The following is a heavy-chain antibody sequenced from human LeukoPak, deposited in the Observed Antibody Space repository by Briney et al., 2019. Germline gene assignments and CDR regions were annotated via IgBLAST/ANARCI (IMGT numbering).Heavy chain of an antibody. J-gene: IGHJ4*02. V-gene: IGHV3-48*02. CDR3: ARESLVAHFDY. CDR2: ISSSSSTI. CDR1: GFTFSSYS. D-gene: IGHD5-12*01. Sequence: GGSLRLSCAASGFTFSSYSMNWVRQAPGKGLEWVSYISSSSSTIYYADSVKGRFTISRDNAKNSLYQQMNSLRDEDTAVYYCARESLVAHFDYWGQGTLVTVSS.